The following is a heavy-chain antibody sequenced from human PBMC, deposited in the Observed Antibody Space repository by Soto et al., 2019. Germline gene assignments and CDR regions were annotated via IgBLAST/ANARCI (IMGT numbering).Heavy chain of an antibody. D-gene: IGHD3-22*01. CDR2: INADNGNT. V-gene: IGHV1-3*01. CDR3: AREKLYDSSGQLDY. CDR1: GYTFTGYA. J-gene: IGHJ4*02. Sequence: ASVKVSCKASGYTFTGYAMHWVRQAPGQRLEWMGWINADNGNTKYSQNFQGRVTITRDTSASTAYMELSSLRSEDTAVYYCAREKLYDSSGQLDYWGQGTQVTVSS.